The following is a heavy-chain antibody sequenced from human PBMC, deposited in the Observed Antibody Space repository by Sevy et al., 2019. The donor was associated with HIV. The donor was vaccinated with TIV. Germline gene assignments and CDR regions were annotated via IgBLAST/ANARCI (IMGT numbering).Heavy chain of an antibody. CDR3: ARLYPDTAMVMGAFDI. V-gene: IGHV1-69*13. CDR1: GGTFSSYA. CDR2: IIPIFGTA. J-gene: IGHJ3*02. D-gene: IGHD5-18*01. Sequence: ASLKVSCKASGGTFSSYAISWVRQAPGQGLEWMGGIIPIFGTANYAQKFQGRVTITADESTSTAYMELSSLRSEDTAVYYCARLYPDTAMVMGAFDIWCQGTMVTVSS.